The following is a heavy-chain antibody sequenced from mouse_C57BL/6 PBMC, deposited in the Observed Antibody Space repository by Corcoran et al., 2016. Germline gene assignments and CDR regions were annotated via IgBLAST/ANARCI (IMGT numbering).Heavy chain of an antibody. Sequence: EVQLQQSGPELVKPGASVKIPCKASGYTFTDYNMDWVKQSHGKSLEWIGDINPNNGGTIYNQKFKGKATLTVDKSSSTAYMELRSLTSEDTAVYYCARVYSNPYYFDYWGQGTTLTVSS. D-gene: IGHD2-5*01. CDR2: INPNNGGT. CDR1: GYTFTDYN. J-gene: IGHJ2*01. CDR3: ARVYSNPYYFDY. V-gene: IGHV1-18*01.